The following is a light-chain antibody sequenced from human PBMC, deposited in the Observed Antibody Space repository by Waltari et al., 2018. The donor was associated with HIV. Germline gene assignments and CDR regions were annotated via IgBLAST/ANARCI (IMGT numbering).Light chain of an antibody. CDR2: EDN. J-gene: IGLJ2*01. CDR3: QSYDSSNHVV. Sequence: NFMLTQPHSVSDSPGKTVTISCTGSSGSIASYYVQWYQQRPGRAPTTVIYEDNQRPSGVPDRFSGSIDSSSNSASLTISGLKTEDEADYYCQSYDSSNHVVFGGGTKLTVL. V-gene: IGLV6-57*02. CDR1: SGSIASYY.